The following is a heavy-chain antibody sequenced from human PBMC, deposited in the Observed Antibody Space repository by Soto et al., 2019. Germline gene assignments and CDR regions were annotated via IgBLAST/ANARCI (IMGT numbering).Heavy chain of an antibody. CDR1: GFTFSSYG. J-gene: IGHJ4*02. V-gene: IGHV3-30*18. Sequence: LRLSCAASGFTFSSYGMHWVRQAPGKGLEWVAVISYDGSNKYYADSVKGRFTISRDNSKNTLYLQMNSLRAEDTAVYYCAKLGYCSGGSCPYWGQGTLVTVSS. D-gene: IGHD2-15*01. CDR2: ISYDGSNK. CDR3: AKLGYCSGGSCPY.